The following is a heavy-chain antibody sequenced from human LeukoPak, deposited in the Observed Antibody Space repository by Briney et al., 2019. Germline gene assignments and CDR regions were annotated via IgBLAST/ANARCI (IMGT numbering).Heavy chain of an antibody. Sequence: SGGSLRLSCAASGFTFSTYSMNWVRQAPGKGLEWVSYITSSSDPFYADSVKGRFTISRDNAKSSLYLQMNSLGAEDTAVYFCARDLHYALDIWGQGTMVTVSS. V-gene: IGHV3-48*01. CDR3: ARDLHYALDI. CDR1: GFTFSTYS. CDR2: ITSSSDP. J-gene: IGHJ3*02.